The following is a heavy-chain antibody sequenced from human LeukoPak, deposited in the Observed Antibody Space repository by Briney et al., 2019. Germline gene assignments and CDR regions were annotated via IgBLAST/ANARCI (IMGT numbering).Heavy chain of an antibody. Sequence: GGSLRLSCAASGFTFSSYEMNWVRQAPGKGLEWVSYISSSGSTIYYADSVKGRFTISRDNAKNSLYLQMNSLRAEDTAVYYCAREMATNRDAFDIWGQGTMVTVSS. V-gene: IGHV3-48*03. CDR1: GFTFSSYE. J-gene: IGHJ3*02. D-gene: IGHD5-24*01. CDR2: ISSSGSTI. CDR3: AREMATNRDAFDI.